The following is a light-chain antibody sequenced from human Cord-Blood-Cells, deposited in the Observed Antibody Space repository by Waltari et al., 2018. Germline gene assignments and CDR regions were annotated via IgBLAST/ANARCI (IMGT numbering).Light chain of an antibody. CDR2: RNN. Sequence: QSVLTQPPSASGTPGQRPTIPCSGSSSNIVSNYVYWYQQLPGTAPNLLIYRNNQRPSGVPDRFSGSKSGTSASRAISGLRSEDEADYYCAAWDDSLSGWVFGGGTKLTVL. V-gene: IGLV1-47*01. CDR1: SSNIVSNY. CDR3: AAWDDSLSGWV. J-gene: IGLJ3*02.